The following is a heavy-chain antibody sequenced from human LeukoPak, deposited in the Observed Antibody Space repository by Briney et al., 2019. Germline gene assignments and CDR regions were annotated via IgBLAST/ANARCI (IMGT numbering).Heavy chain of an antibody. Sequence: PVKVSCKASGGTFSSYAISWVRQAPGQGLEWMGGIIPIFGTANYAQKFQGRVTITTDESTSTAYMELSSLRSEDTAVYYCARPRRDGYSYHFDYWGQGTLVTVSS. CDR1: GGTFSSYA. J-gene: IGHJ4*02. D-gene: IGHD5-24*01. CDR3: ARPRRDGYSYHFDY. V-gene: IGHV1-69*05. CDR2: IIPIFGTA.